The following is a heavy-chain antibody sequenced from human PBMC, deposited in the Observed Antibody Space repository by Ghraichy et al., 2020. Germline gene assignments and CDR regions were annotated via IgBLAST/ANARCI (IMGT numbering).Heavy chain of an antibody. J-gene: IGHJ4*02. Sequence: GGSLRLSCAASGFTFSSYAMHWVRQAPGKGLEWVAVISYDGSNKYYADSVKGRFTISRDNSKNTLYLQMNSLRAEDTAVYYCARDRDSGYNTPFFDYWGQGTLVTVSS. D-gene: IGHD5-24*01. CDR2: ISYDGSNK. V-gene: IGHV3-30-3*01. CDR1: GFTFSSYA. CDR3: ARDRDSGYNTPFFDY.